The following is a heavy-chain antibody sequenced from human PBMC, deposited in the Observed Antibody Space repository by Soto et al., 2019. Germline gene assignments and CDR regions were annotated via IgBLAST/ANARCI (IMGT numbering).Heavy chain of an antibody. Sequence: PXETLSLTSSVSGRSMSSNYWSWIRQSPDKGLEWLGYVFYGGTDYNPSLGGRVSMSVETSKSQFSLKLTSVTVADTAVYYCASYRGALYFESWGPGILVTVSS. J-gene: IGHJ4*02. CDR1: GRSMSSNY. CDR3: ASYRGALYFES. CDR2: VFYGGT. V-gene: IGHV4-59*01. D-gene: IGHD3-16*01.